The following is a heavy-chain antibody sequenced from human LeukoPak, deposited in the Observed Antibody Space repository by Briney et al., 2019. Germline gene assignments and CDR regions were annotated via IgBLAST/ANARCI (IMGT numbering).Heavy chain of an antibody. Sequence: GGSLSLSCAASGFTFSSYAWSWVRQAPGKGLEWVSAISGSGGSTYYADAVKCRFTIYGDNSKNTPYLQMNSLRAEDTLVYYYANQDVVVAVGDYWGQGTLVTDSS. D-gene: IGHD2-15*01. CDR2: ISGSGGST. CDR3: ANQDVVVAVGDY. V-gene: IGHV3-23*01. J-gene: IGHJ4*02. CDR1: GFTFSSYA.